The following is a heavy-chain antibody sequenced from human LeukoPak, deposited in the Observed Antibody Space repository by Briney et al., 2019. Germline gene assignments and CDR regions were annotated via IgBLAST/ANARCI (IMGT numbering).Heavy chain of an antibody. J-gene: IGHJ4*02. CDR1: GFTFSSYW. Sequence: GGSLTLSCAASGFTFSSYWMHWVRQAPGKGLVWVSRINSDGSSTSYADSVKGRFTISRDNAKNTLYLQMNSLRAEDTAVYYCARERYYYGSGSLLDYWGQGTLVTVSS. D-gene: IGHD3-10*01. V-gene: IGHV3-74*01. CDR2: INSDGSST. CDR3: ARERYYYGSGSLLDY.